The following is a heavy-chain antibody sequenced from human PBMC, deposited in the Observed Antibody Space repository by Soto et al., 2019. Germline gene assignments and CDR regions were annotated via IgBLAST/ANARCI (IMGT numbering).Heavy chain of an antibody. J-gene: IGHJ5*02. Sequence: PSETLSLTCTVSGDSISSINNYWSWIRQPPGEGLEWIGFISYSGTTSYSPSLKSRVAISLDTFKNQFSLSLSSVTAADTAVYYCARADTAMDPPGSWGQGILVTVSS. CDR2: ISYSGTT. V-gene: IGHV4-30-4*01. CDR3: ARADTAMDPPGS. CDR1: GDSISSINNY. D-gene: IGHD5-18*01.